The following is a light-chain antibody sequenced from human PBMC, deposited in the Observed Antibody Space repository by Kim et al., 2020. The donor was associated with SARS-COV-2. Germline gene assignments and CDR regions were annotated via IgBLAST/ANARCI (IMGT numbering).Light chain of an antibody. CDR3: QQYNDWPFLT. Sequence: IVMTQSPATLSVSPGERVTLSCRASQSVRNNLAWYQQRPGQAPRLLIYGASTRATDIPARFSGSGSGTEFTLTIRSLQSEDLAVYYCQQYNDWPFLTFGGGTKVDIK. J-gene: IGKJ4*01. CDR1: QSVRNN. CDR2: GAS. V-gene: IGKV3-15*01.